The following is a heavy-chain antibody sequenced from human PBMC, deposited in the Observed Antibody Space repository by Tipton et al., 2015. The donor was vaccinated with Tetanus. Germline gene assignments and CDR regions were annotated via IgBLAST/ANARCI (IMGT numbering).Heavy chain of an antibody. CDR2: IYYSGST. J-gene: IGHJ4*02. Sequence: TLSLTCTVSGGSISSSSYYWGWIRQPPGKGLERIGSIYYSGSTYYNPSLKSRVTISVDTSKNQFSLKLSSVTAADTAVYYCARRYSYDDYWGQGTPVTVSS. CDR1: GGSISSSSYY. CDR3: ARRYSYDDY. V-gene: IGHV4-39*01. D-gene: IGHD5-18*01.